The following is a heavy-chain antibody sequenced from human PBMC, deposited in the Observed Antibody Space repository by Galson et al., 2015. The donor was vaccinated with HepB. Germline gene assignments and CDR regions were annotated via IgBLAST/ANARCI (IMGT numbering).Heavy chain of an antibody. CDR1: GFTFHNYW. CDR2: MKQDGTEK. CDR3: YDGHESGR. D-gene: IGHD1-1*01. Sequence: SLRLSCAASGFTFHNYWMNWVRHTPGKGLEWVASMKQDGTEKYYVASVRGRFTISGDPAKDSLFLQMNSLRAEDTAVYHCYDGHESGRWGRGTQVTVSA. V-gene: IGHV3-7*01. J-gene: IGHJ4*02.